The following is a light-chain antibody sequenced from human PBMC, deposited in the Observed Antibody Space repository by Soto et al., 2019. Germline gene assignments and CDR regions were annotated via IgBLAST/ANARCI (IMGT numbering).Light chain of an antibody. CDR1: QTISSW. CDR2: KAS. J-gene: IGKJ1*01. Sequence: DIQMTQSPSTLSGSVGDRVTITCRASQTISSWLAWYQQKPGKAPKLLIYKASTLKSGLPSRFSGSGSATEFTLTIRSLQPDDFATYFCQHYNSYSEAFGQGTKGELK. V-gene: IGKV1-5*03. CDR3: QHYNSYSEA.